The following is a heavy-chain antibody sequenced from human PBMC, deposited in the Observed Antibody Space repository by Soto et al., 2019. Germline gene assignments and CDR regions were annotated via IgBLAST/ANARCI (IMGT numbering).Heavy chain of an antibody. D-gene: IGHD5-12*01. CDR2: IGGSGATI. CDR3: ARASRANAFDI. CDR1: GFPFSAFA. V-gene: IGHV3-23*01. J-gene: IGHJ3*02. Sequence: PGGSLRLSCAASGFPFSAFAMNWVRQAPGKGLEWVAGIGGSGATIYYADSVKGRFSISRDNFKNTVYLQMNSLRAEDTAVYYCARASRANAFDIWGQGTMVTVSS.